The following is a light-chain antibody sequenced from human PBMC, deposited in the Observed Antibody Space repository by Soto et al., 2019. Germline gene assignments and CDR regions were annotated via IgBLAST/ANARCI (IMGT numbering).Light chain of an antibody. J-gene: IGKJ1*01. CDR2: AAS. V-gene: IGKV1-27*01. CDR1: RGISHY. Sequence: DIQMTQSPSSLSPSLGDRVTITCRASRGISHYLAWFQQKPGKVPKLLIYAASTLQSGVLSRFSGSGSGTDFTLTISSLQPEDVATYYCLEYDSAPTWTFGQGTKVDIK. CDR3: LEYDSAPTWT.